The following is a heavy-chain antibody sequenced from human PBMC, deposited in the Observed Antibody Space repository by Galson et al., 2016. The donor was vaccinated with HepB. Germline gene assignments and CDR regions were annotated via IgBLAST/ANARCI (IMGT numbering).Heavy chain of an antibody. V-gene: IGHV3-21*01. CDR2: IDSTSTYI. CDR3: VRETHKKWLGSPTP. D-gene: IGHD6-19*01. J-gene: IGHJ5*02. CDR1: GFMFKDYS. Sequence: LRLSCAGSGFMFKDYSMNWVRQAPGKGLEWVSSIDSTSTYIYYGDSLEGRFTISRDNAKNSLYLQMTSLRAEDTAVYYCVRETHKKWLGSPTPWGQGTLVTVSS.